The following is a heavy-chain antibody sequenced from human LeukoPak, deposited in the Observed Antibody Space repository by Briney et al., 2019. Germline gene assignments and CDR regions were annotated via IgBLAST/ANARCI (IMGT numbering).Heavy chain of an antibody. J-gene: IGHJ6*03. CDR1: GYTITGYY. Sequence: ASVKVSCKASGYTITGYYMHWVRQAPGQGLECLGWINSNNGVTKYVQKFQGRVTMTRDTSINTAYMELTRLRSDDTAVYYCARALSSGWFPSGYYYYYYMDVWGKGTTVTVSS. CDR3: ARALSSGWFPSGYYYYYYMDV. V-gene: IGHV1-2*02. D-gene: IGHD6-19*01. CDR2: INSNNGVT.